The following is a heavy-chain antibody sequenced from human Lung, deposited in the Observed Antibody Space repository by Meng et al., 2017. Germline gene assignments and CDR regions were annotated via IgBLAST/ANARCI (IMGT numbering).Heavy chain of an antibody. Sequence: QVQLVGSGGGVVQPGRSLRLSCAASGFTFSRNAMHWVRQAPGKGLEWVAAISYDGSNQHYADSVKGRFTISRDNSENTLYLQMNSLRAEDTAVYYCARNNYGDYYFDYWGQGTLVTVSS. J-gene: IGHJ4*02. CDR1: GFTFSRNA. D-gene: IGHD4-17*01. CDR2: ISYDGSNQ. V-gene: IGHV3-30*01. CDR3: ARNNYGDYYFDY.